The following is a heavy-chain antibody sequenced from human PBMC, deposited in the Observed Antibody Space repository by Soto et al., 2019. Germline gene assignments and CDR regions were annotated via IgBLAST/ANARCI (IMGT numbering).Heavy chain of an antibody. Sequence: PSETLSLTCTVSGGSISSYYWSWIRQPPGKGLEWIGYIYYSGSTNYNPSLKSRVTISVDTSKNQFSLKLSSVTAADTAVYYCARLSYSPSPNFHYLDYWGKGPLVTVSS. CDR3: ARLSYSPSPNFHYLDY. J-gene: IGHJ4*02. CDR1: GGSISSYY. D-gene: IGHD4-4*01. V-gene: IGHV4-59*08. CDR2: IYYSGST.